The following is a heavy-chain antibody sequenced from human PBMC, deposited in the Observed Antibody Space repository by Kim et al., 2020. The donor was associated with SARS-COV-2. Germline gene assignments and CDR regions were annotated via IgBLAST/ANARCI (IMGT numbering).Heavy chain of an antibody. CDR3: VRLLTGGIVVVPAAIGQYYFDY. J-gene: IGHJ4*02. CDR1: GGSFSGYY. Sequence: SETLSLTCAVYGGSFSGYYWSWIRQPPGKGLEWIGEINHSGSTNYNPSLKSRVTISVDTSKNQFSLKLSSVTAADTAVYYCVRLLTGGIVVVPAAIGQYYFDYWGQGTLVTVSS. D-gene: IGHD2-2*01. V-gene: IGHV4-34*01. CDR2: INHSGST.